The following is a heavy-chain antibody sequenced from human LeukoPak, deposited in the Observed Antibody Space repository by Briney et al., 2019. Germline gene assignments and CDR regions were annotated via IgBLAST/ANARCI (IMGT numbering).Heavy chain of an antibody. D-gene: IGHD2-21*02. J-gene: IGHJ4*02. CDR2: IRGSGGGT. CDR1: GFTFSNYG. CDR3: VKARMPHCGTDCLES. Sequence: GGPLRLSCAASGFTFSNYGMSWVRQAPGKGLEWVSVIRGSGGGTYYADSVKGRFTISSDNSKNTVYLQMNSLRAEDTAVYYCVKARMPHCGTDCLESWGQGTLVTVSS. V-gene: IGHV3-23*01.